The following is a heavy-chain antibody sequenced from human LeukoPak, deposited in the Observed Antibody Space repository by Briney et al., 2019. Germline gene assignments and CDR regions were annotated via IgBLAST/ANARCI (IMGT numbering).Heavy chain of an antibody. CDR3: AREKILTTYSAFDI. Sequence: SGTLSLTCAVSGDSISSRSWWTWVRQPPGKGLEWIGEIYRSGSTNYNPSLKSRVTISLDKSLNHFSLAITSVTAADTAVYFCAREKILTTYSAFDIWGQGTLVTVSS. CDR2: IYRSGST. CDR1: GDSISSRSW. J-gene: IGHJ3*02. V-gene: IGHV4-4*02. D-gene: IGHD3-9*01.